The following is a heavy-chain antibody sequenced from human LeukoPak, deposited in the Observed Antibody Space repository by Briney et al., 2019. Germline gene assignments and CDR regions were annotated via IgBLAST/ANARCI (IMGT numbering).Heavy chain of an antibody. Sequence: PGGSLRLSCAASGFTFSRYSMNWVRQAPGKGLEWVSYISSSSTTIFYADSVKGRFTISRDNAKNSLSLRMNSLRAEDTAVYYCARDRGCSSSTCYTFPNWFDPWGQGTLVTVSS. V-gene: IGHV3-48*04. D-gene: IGHD2-2*02. CDR2: ISSSSTTI. CDR1: GFTFSRYS. J-gene: IGHJ5*02. CDR3: ARDRGCSSSTCYTFPNWFDP.